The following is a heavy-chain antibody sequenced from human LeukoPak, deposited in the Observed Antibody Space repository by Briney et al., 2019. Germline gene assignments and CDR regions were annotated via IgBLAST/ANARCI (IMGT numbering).Heavy chain of an antibody. CDR2: IYPGDSNT. CDR1: GYSFTSYW. D-gene: IGHD6-13*01. J-gene: IGHJ6*03. CDR3: ARQRAAAGYYLDV. V-gene: IGHV5-51*01. Sequence: GESLKISCKGSGYSFTSYWIGWVRQMPGKGLEWMGIIYPGDSNTRYSPSFQGQVTISADKSISTAYLQWSSLKASDTAMYYCARQRAAAGYYLDVWGKGTTVTVSS.